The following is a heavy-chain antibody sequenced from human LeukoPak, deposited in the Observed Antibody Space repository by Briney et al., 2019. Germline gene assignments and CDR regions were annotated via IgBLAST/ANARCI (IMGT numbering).Heavy chain of an antibody. V-gene: IGHV4-59*08. D-gene: IGHD2-15*01. CDR2: IYYSGST. Sequence: PSETLSLTCTVSGGSISSYYWSWIRQPPGKGLEWIGYIYYSGSTNYNPSLKSRVTISVDTSKNQFSLKLSSVTAADTAVYYCARQRRCSGGSCYTPWFDPWGQGTLVTVSS. CDR1: GGSISSYY. CDR3: ARQRRCSGGSCYTPWFDP. J-gene: IGHJ5*02.